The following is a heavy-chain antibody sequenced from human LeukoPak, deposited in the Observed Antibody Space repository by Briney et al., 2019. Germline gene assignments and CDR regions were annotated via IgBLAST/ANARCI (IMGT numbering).Heavy chain of an antibody. Sequence: GGSLRLSCAASGFTFSNYAMSWVRQSPGKGLEWVSAISASTSTTYYADSVRGRFTISRDISKNTLYLQMNSLRVEDTAVYYCAKSKEDCCGSFDPWGQGTLVTVSS. CDR2: ISASTSTT. D-gene: IGHD2-15*01. CDR1: GFTFSNYA. V-gene: IGHV3-23*01. J-gene: IGHJ5*02. CDR3: AKSKEDCCGSFDP.